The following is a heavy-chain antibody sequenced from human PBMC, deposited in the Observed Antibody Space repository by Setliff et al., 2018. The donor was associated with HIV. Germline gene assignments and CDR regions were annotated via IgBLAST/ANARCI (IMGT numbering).Heavy chain of an antibody. CDR3: ARTYNYYMDV. V-gene: IGHV3-7*03. CDR1: GFTFSRYW. J-gene: IGHJ6*03. CDR2: IEQDGTEN. Sequence: GGSLRLSCAASGFTFSRYWMSWVRQAPGKGLEWVANIEQDGTENYYVDSVKGRFTISRDNATNSLYLQMNSLRVEDTAVYYCARTYNYYMDVWGKGTTVTVSS.